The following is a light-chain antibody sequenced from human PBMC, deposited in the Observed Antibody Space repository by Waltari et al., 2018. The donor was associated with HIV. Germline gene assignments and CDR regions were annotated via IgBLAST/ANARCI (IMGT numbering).Light chain of an antibody. CDR1: QSVSRNF. CDR2: GSS. V-gene: IGKV3-20*01. J-gene: IGKJ4*01. CDR3: QQYGSSPLT. Sequence: EIVLTQSPVTLSLSTGGRVALQCRASQSVSRNFLSWYQQRLGQSPRLLIYGSSSRATGVPDRFSGSGSGTDFTLTITRLEPEDFALYYCQQYGSSPLTFGGGTKVEI.